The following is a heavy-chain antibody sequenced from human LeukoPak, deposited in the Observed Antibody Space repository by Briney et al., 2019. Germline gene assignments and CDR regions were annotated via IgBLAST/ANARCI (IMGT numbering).Heavy chain of an antibody. CDR3: ASSGRGSGSYSANYYFDY. Sequence: GGSLRLSCAASGFTFSSYSMNWVRQAPGKGLEWVSSISSSRSYIYCADSVKGRFTFSRDNAKNSLYLQMNSLRAEDTAVYYCASSGRGSGSYSANYYFDYWGQGTLVPVSS. V-gene: IGHV3-21*01. CDR1: GFTFSSYS. D-gene: IGHD3-10*01. CDR2: ISSSRSYI. J-gene: IGHJ4*02.